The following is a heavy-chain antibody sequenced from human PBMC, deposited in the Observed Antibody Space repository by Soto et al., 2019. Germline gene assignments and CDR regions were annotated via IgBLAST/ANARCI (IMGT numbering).Heavy chain of an antibody. CDR2: IIPILGIA. J-gene: IGHJ6*03. CDR3: ASIFGVVRRYYYYYYMDV. CDR1: GGTFSSYT. Sequence: GASVKVSCKASGGTFSSYTISWVRQAPGQGLEWMGRIIPILGIANYAQKFQGRVTITADKSTSTAYMELSSLRSEDTAVYYCASIFGVVRRYYYYYYMDVWGKGTTVTVSS. V-gene: IGHV1-69*02. D-gene: IGHD3-3*01.